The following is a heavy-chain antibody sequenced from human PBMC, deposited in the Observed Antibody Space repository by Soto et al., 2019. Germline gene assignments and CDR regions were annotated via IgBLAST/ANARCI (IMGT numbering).Heavy chain of an antibody. J-gene: IGHJ4*02. CDR2: IIPIFGTA. V-gene: IGHV1-69*01. CDR1: GGTFSRYA. D-gene: IGHD6-13*01. Sequence: QVQLVQSGAEVKKPGSSMNVSCKASGGTFSRYAISWVRQAPGQGLEWMGGIIPIFGTANYANKFQGRVTIPADESTSTAYVERSSLRSEDTAVYCCAEDPGSSWYLGYWGQGTLVTVSS. CDR3: AEDPGSSWYLGY.